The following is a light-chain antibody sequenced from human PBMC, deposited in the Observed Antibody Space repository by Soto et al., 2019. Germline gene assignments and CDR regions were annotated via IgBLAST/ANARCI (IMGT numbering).Light chain of an antibody. CDR2: GTS. J-gene: IGKJ1*01. V-gene: IGKV3-20*01. Sequence: EIVLTQSPGTLSLSPGERATLSCRASQSVNSNYLAWYQQKPGQSPRVLMYGTSNRATGIPDRFSGSGSGTDFTLTISRLEPEDFPVYYCQQYDESFRTFGQGTKVEIK. CDR1: QSVNSNY. CDR3: QQYDESFRT.